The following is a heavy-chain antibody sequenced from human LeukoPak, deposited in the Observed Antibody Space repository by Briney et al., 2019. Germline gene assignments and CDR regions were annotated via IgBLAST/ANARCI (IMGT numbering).Heavy chain of an antibody. V-gene: IGHV4-61*02. CDR1: GGSIRGGRYY. D-gene: IGHD3-22*01. Sequence: SETLSVTCTVSGGSIRGGRYYWSWIRQPAGKGLEWIGRVHTSGTTNYSPSLKSRVTMSVDTSKNEFFLELSSVTAADTAVYYCARGPSPDSNRYYYYFDFWGQGTLVTVSS. CDR2: VHTSGTT. J-gene: IGHJ4*02. CDR3: ARGPSPDSNRYYYYFDF.